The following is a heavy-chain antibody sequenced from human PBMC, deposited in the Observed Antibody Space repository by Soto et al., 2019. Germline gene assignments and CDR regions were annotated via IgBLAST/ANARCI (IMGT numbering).Heavy chain of an antibody. CDR2: ISSSSSYT. D-gene: IGHD3-22*01. CDR1: GFTFSDYY. J-gene: IGHJ6*02. CDR3: ARERTYYYDSAGYGMDV. V-gene: IGHV3-11*05. Sequence: QVQLVESGGGLVKPGGSLRLSCAASGFTFSDYYMSWIRQAPGKGLEWVSYISSSSSYTNYADSVKGRFTISRDNAKNSLYLQMNSLRAEDTAVYYCARERTYYYDSAGYGMDVWGQGTTVTVSS.